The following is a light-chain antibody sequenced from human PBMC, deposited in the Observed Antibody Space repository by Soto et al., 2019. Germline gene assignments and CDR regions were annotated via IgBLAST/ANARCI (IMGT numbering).Light chain of an antibody. CDR3: QQYNPSSRT. Sequence: DIQMTQSPSTLSAFVGDRVTITCRASQSISTWLAWYQQKPGKVPKLLIFKASSLQSGVPSRFTGSGSGTDFTLTISSLQHDDFATYYCQQYNPSSRTFGQGTKVDIK. CDR1: QSISTW. CDR2: KAS. V-gene: IGKV1-5*03. J-gene: IGKJ1*01.